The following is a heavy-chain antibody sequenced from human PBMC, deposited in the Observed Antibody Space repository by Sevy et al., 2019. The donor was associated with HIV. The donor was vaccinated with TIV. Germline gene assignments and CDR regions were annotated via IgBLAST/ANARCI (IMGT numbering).Heavy chain of an antibody. V-gene: IGHV3-30-3*01. CDR2: ISYDGSNK. D-gene: IGHD6-13*01. CDR3: ARGRSSWLDY. CDR1: GFTFSSYA. J-gene: IGHJ4*02. Sequence: GGSLRLSCAASGFTFSSYAMHWVRQAPGKGLEWVAVISYDGSNKYYADSVKGRFTISRDNSTNTLYLQMNSLGAEDTAVYYCARGRSSWLDYWGQGTLVTVSS.